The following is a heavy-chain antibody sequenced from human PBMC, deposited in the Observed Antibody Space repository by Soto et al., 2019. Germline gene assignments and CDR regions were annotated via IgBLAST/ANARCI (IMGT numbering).Heavy chain of an antibody. CDR3: ARNHYGDPPLKKWFDP. J-gene: IGHJ5*02. D-gene: IGHD4-17*01. CDR2: IHYNGGT. V-gene: IGHV4-59*01. Sequence: KPSETLSLTCTVSGGSISGYYWSWIRQLPGKGLEWIGYIHYNGGTSYSPSLKSRVTVSVDTSKNQFSLKLSSVTAADTAVYYCARNHYGDPPLKKWFDPWGQGSLVTSPQ. CDR1: GGSISGYY.